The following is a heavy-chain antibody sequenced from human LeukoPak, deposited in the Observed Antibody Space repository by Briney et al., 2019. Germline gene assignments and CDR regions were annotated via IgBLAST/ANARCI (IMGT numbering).Heavy chain of an antibody. CDR3: ARDTKYAFDN. CDR1: GFTFSSYS. CDR2: IGISSGNT. Sequence: GGSLRLSCAASGFTFSSYSMNWVRQAPGKGLEWISYIGISSGNTKYADSVKGRFTISGDKAKNSVYLQMNSLRVEDTAVYYCARDTKYAFDNWGQGTLVPVSS. V-gene: IGHV3-48*01. J-gene: IGHJ4*02. D-gene: IGHD2-2*01.